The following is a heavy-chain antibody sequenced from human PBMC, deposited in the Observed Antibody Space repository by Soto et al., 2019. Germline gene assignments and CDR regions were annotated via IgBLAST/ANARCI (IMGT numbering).Heavy chain of an antibody. Sequence: DSVKGRFTISRDNSKNTLYLQMNSLRAEDTAVYYCAKALIAAAGTGSYGDYWGQGTLVTVSS. V-gene: IGHV3-30*02. J-gene: IGHJ4*02. CDR3: AKALIAAAGTGSYGDY. D-gene: IGHD6-13*01.